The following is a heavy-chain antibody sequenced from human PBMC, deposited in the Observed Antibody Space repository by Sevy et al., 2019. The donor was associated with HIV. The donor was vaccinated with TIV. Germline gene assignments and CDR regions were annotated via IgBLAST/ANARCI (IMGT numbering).Heavy chain of an antibody. CDR2: IKTDGSDT. J-gene: IGHJ5*02. CDR3: ARRPTDQSGSYWFDP. V-gene: IGHV3-74*01. Sequence: GGSLRLSCAASGFTFSSYWMHWVRQAPGKGLVWVSRIKTDGSDTSYADSVKGRFTISRDNTKNTLYLQMNSLRAEDTAVYYCARRPTDQSGSYWFDPWGQGTFVTVSS. CDR1: GFTFSSYW. D-gene: IGHD1-26*01.